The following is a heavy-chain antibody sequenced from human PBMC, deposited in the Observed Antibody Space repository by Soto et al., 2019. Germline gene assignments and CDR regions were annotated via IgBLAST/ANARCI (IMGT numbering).Heavy chain of an antibody. CDR1: GGSISSYY. Sequence: SETLSLTCTVSGGSISSYYWSWIRQPPGKGLEWIGYIYYSGSTNYNPSLKSRVTISVDTSKNQFSLKLSSVTAADTAVYYCARAQGSSGFDYWGQGTLVTVSS. CDR3: ARAQGSSGFDY. J-gene: IGHJ4*02. CDR2: IYYSGST. D-gene: IGHD6-19*01. V-gene: IGHV4-59*01.